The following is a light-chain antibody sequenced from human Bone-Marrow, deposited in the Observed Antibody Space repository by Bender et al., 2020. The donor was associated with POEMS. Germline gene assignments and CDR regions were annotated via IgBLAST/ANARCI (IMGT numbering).Light chain of an antibody. Sequence: QSVLTQPPSVSGAPGQRVTISCTGSTSNIGNNYVSWYQQLPGTAPKLLIYDNNKRPSGIADRFSGSKSGTSATLAITGLQTGDEAVYYCGTWGDSLSAGAVFGGGTRVTVL. CDR2: DNN. J-gene: IGLJ3*02. V-gene: IGLV1-51*01. CDR3: GTWGDSLSAGAV. CDR1: TSNIGNNY.